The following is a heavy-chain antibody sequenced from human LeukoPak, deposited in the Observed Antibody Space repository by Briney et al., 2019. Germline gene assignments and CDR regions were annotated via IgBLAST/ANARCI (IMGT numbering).Heavy chain of an antibody. V-gene: IGHV1-2*02. CDR3: ARSTLRTAFDM. Sequence: ASVKVSCKASGYTFTGYYMHWVRQAPGQGPEWMGWINPNSGSTKYAQKFQGRVTVTRDRSISTAYMELSRLRSDDTAVYYCARSTLRTAFDMWGQGTMVTVSS. CDR2: INPNSGST. J-gene: IGHJ3*02. CDR1: GYTFTGYY. D-gene: IGHD2-2*01.